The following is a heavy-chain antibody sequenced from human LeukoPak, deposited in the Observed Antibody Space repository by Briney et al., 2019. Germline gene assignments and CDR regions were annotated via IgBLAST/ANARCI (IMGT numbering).Heavy chain of an antibody. CDR2: IYHSGST. V-gene: IGHV4-38-2*02. CDR3: ARKTYYYGSGSRNYNWFDP. Sequence: SETLSLTCTVSGYSISSGYYWGWIRQPPGKGLEWIGSIYHSGSTYYNPSLKSRVTISVDTSKNQFSLKLSSVTAADTAVYYCARKTYYYGSGSRNYNWFDPWGQGTLVTVSS. D-gene: IGHD3-10*01. J-gene: IGHJ5*02. CDR1: GYSISSGYY.